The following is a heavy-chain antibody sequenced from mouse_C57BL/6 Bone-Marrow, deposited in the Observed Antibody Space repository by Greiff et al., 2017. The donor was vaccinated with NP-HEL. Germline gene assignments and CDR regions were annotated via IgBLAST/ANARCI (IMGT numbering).Heavy chain of an antibody. CDR3: ARSSLLGYFDV. V-gene: IGHV1-77*01. D-gene: IGHD2-10*01. CDR2: LGPGSGST. CDR1: GYTFTDYY. Sequence: QVQLQQSGAELVKPGASVKISCKASGYTFTDYYINWVKQRPGQGLEWIGKLGPGSGSTYYNEKFKGKATLTADKSSSTAYMQLSSLTSEDSAVYFCARSSLLGYFDVWGTGTTVTVSS. J-gene: IGHJ1*03.